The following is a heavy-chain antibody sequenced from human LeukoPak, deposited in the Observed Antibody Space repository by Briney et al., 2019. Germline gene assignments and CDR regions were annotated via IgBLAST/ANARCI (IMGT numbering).Heavy chain of an antibody. Sequence: SQTLSLTCAVSGGSISSGGYYWSWIRQPPGKGLEWIGYIYYSGSTNYNPSLKSRVTISVDTSKNQFSLKLSSVTAADTAVYYCARGGAHYYPYYFDYWGQGTLVTVSS. CDR3: ARGGAHYYPYYFDY. D-gene: IGHD3-22*01. J-gene: IGHJ4*02. CDR2: IYYSGST. V-gene: IGHV4-61*08. CDR1: GGSISSGGYY.